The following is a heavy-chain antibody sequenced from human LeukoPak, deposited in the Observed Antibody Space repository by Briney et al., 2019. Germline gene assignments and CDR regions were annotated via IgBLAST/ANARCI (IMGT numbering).Heavy chain of an antibody. Sequence: ASVKVSCKASGGTFRRYGISWVRQAPGQGLEWMGWINAYNGNTNYAQKLQGRVTMTTDTSTSTAYMELRSLRSDDTAVYYCARRSLDWFDPWGQGTLVTVSS. J-gene: IGHJ5*02. CDR1: GGTFRRYG. V-gene: IGHV1-18*01. CDR2: INAYNGNT. CDR3: ARRSLDWFDP.